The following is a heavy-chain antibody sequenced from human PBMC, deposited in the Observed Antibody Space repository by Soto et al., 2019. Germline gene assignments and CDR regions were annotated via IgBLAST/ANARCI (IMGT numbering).Heavy chain of an antibody. J-gene: IGHJ5*02. CDR1: GGSISSSSYY. CDR3: ARTFDSEPLNWFDP. D-gene: IGHD3-16*01. CDR2: IYYSGST. V-gene: IGHV4-39*01. Sequence: SETLSLTCTVSGGSISSSSYYWGWIRQPPGKGLEWIGSIYYSGSTYYNPSLKSRVTISVDTSKNQFSLKLSSVTAADTAVYYCARTFDSEPLNWFDPWGQGTLVTVSS.